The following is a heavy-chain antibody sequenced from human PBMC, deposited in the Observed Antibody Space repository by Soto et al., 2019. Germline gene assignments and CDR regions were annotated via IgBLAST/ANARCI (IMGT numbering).Heavy chain of an antibody. V-gene: IGHV4-59*12. CDR3: ARTYDSNGYANEFDS. D-gene: IGHD3-22*01. Sequence: SETLSLTCSVSGRSITSYYWSWVRQPPGKGLEWIGYIYDNGITSQNPSLKSRVTMSADTSQNQFSLKLTSVTGADTAVYFCARTYDSNGYANEFDSWGQGILVTVSS. CDR2: IYDNGIT. J-gene: IGHJ4*02. CDR1: GRSITSYY.